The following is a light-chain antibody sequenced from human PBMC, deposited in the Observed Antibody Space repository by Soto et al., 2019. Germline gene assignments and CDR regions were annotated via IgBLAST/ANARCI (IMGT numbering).Light chain of an antibody. CDR3: QQRTNWSWT. J-gene: IGKJ1*01. Sequence: EIVLTQSPATLSLSPGERATLSCRASQNVRFYLAWYQQKPGQTPRLLIYYASKRASGIPARFSGSGSGTDFTLTISSLAPEDFAVYYCQQRTNWSWTFGRGIKVEVK. V-gene: IGKV3-11*01. CDR2: YAS. CDR1: QNVRFY.